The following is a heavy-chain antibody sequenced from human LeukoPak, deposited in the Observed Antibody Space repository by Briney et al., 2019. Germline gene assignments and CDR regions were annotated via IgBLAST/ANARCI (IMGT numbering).Heavy chain of an antibody. Sequence: ASVKVSCKASRYTFTGYYMHWVRQAPGQGLEWMGWINPNSGGTNYAQKFQGRVTMTRDTSISTAYMELSRLRSDDTAVYYCARVFRVAVSGADYWGQGTLVTVSS. CDR1: RYTFTGYY. J-gene: IGHJ4*02. CDR2: INPNSGGT. D-gene: IGHD6-19*01. V-gene: IGHV1-2*02. CDR3: ARVFRVAVSGADY.